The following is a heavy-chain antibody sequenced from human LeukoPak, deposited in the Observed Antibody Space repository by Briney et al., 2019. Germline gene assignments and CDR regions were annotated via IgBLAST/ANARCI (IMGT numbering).Heavy chain of an antibody. Sequence: PGGSLRLSCAASGFTFSRYAMSWVRQAPGKGLEWVSYISSSGRSILYADSVKGRFTVFRDNAKNSLYLQMNNLRAEDTAVYYCGREIPSGSYAPDYWGQGILVIVSS. V-gene: IGHV3-21*05. CDR1: GFTFSRYA. CDR3: GREIPSGSYAPDY. CDR2: ISSSGRSI. J-gene: IGHJ4*02. D-gene: IGHD1-26*01.